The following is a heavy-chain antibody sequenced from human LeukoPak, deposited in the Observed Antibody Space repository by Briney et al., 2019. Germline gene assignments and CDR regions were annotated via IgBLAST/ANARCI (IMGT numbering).Heavy chain of an antibody. CDR1: GGSISSYY. Sequence: SETLSLTCTASGGSISSYYWSWIRQPPGKGLEWMGEIKPSGGTNYNVSLKSRLTMSLDKSKNHFSLKLSSVTAADTAVYYCVREFRNWFDPWGQGTLVTASS. CDR3: VREFRNWFDP. J-gene: IGHJ5*02. V-gene: IGHV4-34*01. CDR2: IKPSGGT.